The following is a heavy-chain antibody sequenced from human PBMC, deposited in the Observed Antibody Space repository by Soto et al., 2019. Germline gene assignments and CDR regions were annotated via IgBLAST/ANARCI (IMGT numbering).Heavy chain of an antibody. Sequence: QVQLQESGPGLVKPSQTLSLTCTVSGGSISSGDYYWSWIRPPPGKGLEWIGYIYYSGSTYYNPSLKSRVTISVDTSKNQFALKLSSVTAADTAVYYCASVMSGLDAFDIWGQGTMVTVSS. CDR2: IYYSGST. D-gene: IGHD3-3*01. CDR3: ASVMSGLDAFDI. V-gene: IGHV4-30-4*01. J-gene: IGHJ3*02. CDR1: GGSISSGDYY.